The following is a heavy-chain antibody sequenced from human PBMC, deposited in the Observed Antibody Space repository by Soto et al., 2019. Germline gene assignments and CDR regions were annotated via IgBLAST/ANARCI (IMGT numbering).Heavy chain of an antibody. CDR2: ISYDGSNK. CDR3: ERDGVAGKRNNWFDP. D-gene: IGHD6-19*01. CDR1: GVTFSSYS. Sequence: GGALRLSCAASGVTFSSYSMHWGRQAPGKGLEWVAGISYDGSNKYYADSVKGRFTISRDNSKNTLYLQMNSLRAEDTAVYYCERDGVAGKRNNWFDPWGQGTLVTVSS. V-gene: IGHV3-30-3*01. J-gene: IGHJ5*02.